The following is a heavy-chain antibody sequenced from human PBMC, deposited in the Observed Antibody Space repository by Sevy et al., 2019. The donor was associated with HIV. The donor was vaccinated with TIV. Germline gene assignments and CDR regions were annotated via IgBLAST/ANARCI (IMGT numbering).Heavy chain of an antibody. Sequence: ETLSLTCTVSGGSISSYYWSWIRQPPGKGLEWIGYIYYSGSTNYNPSLKSRVTISVDTSKNQFSLKLSSVTAADTAVYYCAGGGLAAHYYDSSGPGAFDIWGQGTMVTVSS. CDR2: IYYSGST. V-gene: IGHV4-59*01. D-gene: IGHD3-22*01. CDR3: AGGGLAAHYYDSSGPGAFDI. J-gene: IGHJ3*02. CDR1: GGSISSYY.